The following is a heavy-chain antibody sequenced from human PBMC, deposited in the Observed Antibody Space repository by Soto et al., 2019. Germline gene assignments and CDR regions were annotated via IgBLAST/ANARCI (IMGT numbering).Heavy chain of an antibody. V-gene: IGHV4-39*01. CDR2: IYYSGST. CDR1: GGSISSSSYY. CDR3: ATRELLTFDY. Sequence: ETLSLTCTVSGGSISSSSYYWGWIRQPPGKGLEWIGSIYYSGSTYYNPSLKSRVTISVDTSKNQFSLKLSSVTAADTAVYYCATRELLTFDYWGQGTLVTAPQ. J-gene: IGHJ4*02. D-gene: IGHD1-26*01.